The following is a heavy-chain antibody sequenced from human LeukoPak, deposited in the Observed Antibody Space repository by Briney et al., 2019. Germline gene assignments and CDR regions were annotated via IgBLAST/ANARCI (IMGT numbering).Heavy chain of an antibody. D-gene: IGHD6-13*01. V-gene: IGHV1-24*01. CDR2: FYPEDGET. CDR3: ATDRGQQLTFDP. J-gene: IGHJ5*02. Sequence: ASVKVSCKVSGYTLTELSMHWVRQAPGKGLEWMGGFYPEDGETIYAQKFQGRVTMTEDTSTDTAYMELSSLRSEDTAVYYCATDRGQQLTFDPWGQGTLVTVSS. CDR1: GYTLTELS.